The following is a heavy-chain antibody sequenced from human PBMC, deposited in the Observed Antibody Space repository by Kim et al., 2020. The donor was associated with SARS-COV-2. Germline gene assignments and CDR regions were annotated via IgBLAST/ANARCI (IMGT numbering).Heavy chain of an antibody. CDR2: IYYSGST. J-gene: IGHJ4*02. CDR3: ARVRGGARRPVIWFGELSHIDY. Sequence: SETLSLTCTVSGGSISSGGYYWSWIRQHPGKGLEWIGYIYYSGSTYYNPSLKSRVTISVDTSKNQFSLKLSSVTAADTAVYYCARVRGGARRPVIWFGELSHIDYWGQGTLVTVSS. CDR1: GGSISSGGYY. D-gene: IGHD3-10*01. V-gene: IGHV4-31*03.